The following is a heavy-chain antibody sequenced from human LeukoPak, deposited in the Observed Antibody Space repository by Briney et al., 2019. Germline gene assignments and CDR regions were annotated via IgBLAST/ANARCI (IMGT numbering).Heavy chain of an antibody. Sequence: GGSLRLSCAASGFTFSDYYMSWIRQAPGKGLEWVSYISSSSTYTNYEDSVKGRFTISRNNAKNSLYLQMNSLRAEDTAVYYCARFSGWYTKYYFDYWGQGTLVTVSS. CDR1: GFTFSDYY. J-gene: IGHJ4*02. CDR3: ARFSGWYTKYYFDY. D-gene: IGHD3-3*01. CDR2: ISSSSTYT. V-gene: IGHV3-11*06.